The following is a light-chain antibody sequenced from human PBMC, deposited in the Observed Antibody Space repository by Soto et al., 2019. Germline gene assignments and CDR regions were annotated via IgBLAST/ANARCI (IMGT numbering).Light chain of an antibody. CDR1: QSVSSN. CDR2: GVS. Sequence: EIVMTQSPATLSVSPGERATLSCRASQSVSSNLAWYQQKPGQAPRLLISGVSTRATGIPTRFSGSGSGTDFTLTISSLQSEDFAVYYCQQYNKWPLITFGQGTRLEIK. CDR3: QQYNKWPLIT. J-gene: IGKJ5*01. V-gene: IGKV3-15*01.